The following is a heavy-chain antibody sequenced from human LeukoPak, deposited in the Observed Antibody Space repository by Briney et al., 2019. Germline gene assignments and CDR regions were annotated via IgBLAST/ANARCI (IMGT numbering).Heavy chain of an antibody. Sequence: PGGSLRLSCAASGFTFSSSWMHWVRQAPGKGLVWVSRITRDGSSTTYADSVKGRFTTSRDNAKNTLYLQMGSLRDDDTAVYYCARDPGYESWSPFWGGMDVWGNGTTVIVSS. D-gene: IGHD3-16*01. CDR2: ITRDGSST. J-gene: IGHJ6*04. V-gene: IGHV3-74*01. CDR1: GFTFSSSW. CDR3: ARDPGYESWSPFWGGMDV.